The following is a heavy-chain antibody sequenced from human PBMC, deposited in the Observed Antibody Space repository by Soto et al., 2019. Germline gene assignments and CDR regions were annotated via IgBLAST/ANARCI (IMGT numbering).Heavy chain of an antibody. D-gene: IGHD4-17*01. CDR3: AHRLVAYGDYDAFAI. V-gene: IGHV2-5*02. Sequence: QITLKESGPSLVNPTQTLTLTCTFSGFSLSTRGVGVGWIRQPPGKALEWLALIYWDDDKRYSLSLKSRLTDTKDPSKCRVIRTLTNMDPVNTALYYCAHRLVAYGDYDAFAISGGGTMVAVSS. J-gene: IGHJ3*02. CDR2: IYWDDDK. CDR1: GFSLSTRGVG.